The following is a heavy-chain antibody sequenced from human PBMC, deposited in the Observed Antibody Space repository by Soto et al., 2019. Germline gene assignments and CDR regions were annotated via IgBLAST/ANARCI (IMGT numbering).Heavy chain of an antibody. Sequence: SCPTLVNPTQTLTLTCTFSGFSLNTGGAGVGWIRQPPGKALEWLALIYWNDDKRYSPSLKSRLTITKDTSQNQVVLIMINMDPVDTATYYCAHRGYGDYPRDNWFDPWGQGTLVTVSS. CDR1: GFSLNTGGAG. V-gene: IGHV2-5*01. CDR3: AHRGYGDYPRDNWFDP. J-gene: IGHJ5*02. D-gene: IGHD4-17*01. CDR2: IYWNDDK.